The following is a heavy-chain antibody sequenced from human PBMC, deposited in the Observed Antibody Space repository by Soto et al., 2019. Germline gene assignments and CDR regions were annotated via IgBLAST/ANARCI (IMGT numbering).Heavy chain of an antibody. CDR1: GGSISSSY. CDR2: IYYSGST. D-gene: IGHD5-18*01. V-gene: IGHV4-59*01. Sequence: SVTLSLTCTVSGGSISSSYWSWIRQPPGKGLEWIGHIYYSGSTNYNPSLKSRVTISVDTSKNQFSLKLSSVTAADTAVYYCARGPAEDTAMGYYFDYWGQGTLVTVSS. CDR3: ARGPAEDTAMGYYFDY. J-gene: IGHJ4*02.